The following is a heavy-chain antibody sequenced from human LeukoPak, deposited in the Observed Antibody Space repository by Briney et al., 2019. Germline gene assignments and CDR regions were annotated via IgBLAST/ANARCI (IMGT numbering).Heavy chain of an antibody. Sequence: LSLSCAVYGGSFSGYYWSWIRQAPGKGLEWVSYISSSGSTIYYADSVKGRFTISRDNAKNSLYLQMNSLRAEDTAVYYCARERIAAAGNWFDPWGQGTLVTVSS. CDR3: ARERIAAAGNWFDP. CDR1: GGSFSGYY. V-gene: IGHV3-11*04. J-gene: IGHJ5*02. D-gene: IGHD6-13*01. CDR2: ISSSGSTI.